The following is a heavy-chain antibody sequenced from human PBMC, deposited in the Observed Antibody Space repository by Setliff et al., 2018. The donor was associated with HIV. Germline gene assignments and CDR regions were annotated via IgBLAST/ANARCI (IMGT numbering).Heavy chain of an antibody. CDR1: GFTFTNAW. CDR2: IKSKSDGETT. V-gene: IGHV3-15*01. CDR3: ADYGPLGVI. J-gene: IGHJ4*02. D-gene: IGHD4-17*01. Sequence: GGSLRLSCEASGFTFTNAWMNWVRQAPGKGLEWVGRIKSKSDGETTDCAAPVKGRFTISRHDSRETVYLQMNSLKSEDTAVYYCADYGPLGVIWGQGTSVTVSS.